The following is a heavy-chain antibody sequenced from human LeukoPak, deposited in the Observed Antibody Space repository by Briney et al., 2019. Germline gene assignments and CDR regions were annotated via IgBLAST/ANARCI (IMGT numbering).Heavy chain of an antibody. Sequence: PSETLSLTCTVSGGSISSGGYSWSWIRQRPGKGLECIGYIFYSGSTYYNPSLKSRVTISVDTSKIQFSLKLSSVTAADTAVYYCARERISSLYGLDVWGQGTTVTVSS. CDR2: IFYSGST. D-gene: IGHD3-3*02. V-gene: IGHV4-31*03. CDR1: GGSISSGGYS. J-gene: IGHJ6*02. CDR3: ARERISSLYGLDV.